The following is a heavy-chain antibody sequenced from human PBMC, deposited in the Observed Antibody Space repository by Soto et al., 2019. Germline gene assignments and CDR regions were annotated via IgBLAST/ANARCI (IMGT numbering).Heavy chain of an antibody. CDR3: ARVTITMVRGLIIPFDY. D-gene: IGHD3-10*01. CDR1: GCTFNSYD. J-gene: IGHJ4*02. Sequence: ASVKVSCKASGCTFNSYDINWVRQATGQGLEWMGWMNPNSGNTGYAQKFQGRVTMTRNTSIGTAYMELSSLRSDDTAVYYCARVTITMVRGLIIPFDYWGQGTLVTVYS. CDR2: MNPNSGNT. V-gene: IGHV1-8*01.